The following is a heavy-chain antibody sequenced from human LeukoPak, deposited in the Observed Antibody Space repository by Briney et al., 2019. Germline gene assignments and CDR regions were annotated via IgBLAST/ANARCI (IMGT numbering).Heavy chain of an antibody. J-gene: IGHJ4*02. Sequence: PGGSLRLSCAASGFTFDDYGMNWVRQAPGKGREWGSGINWNGGSTVYADSVKGRFTISRDNAKNSLYLQMNSLRAEDTALYYCARGYSGYDWGYYFDYWGQGTLVTVSS. CDR2: INWNGGST. CDR3: ARGYSGYDWGYYFDY. CDR1: GFTFDDYG. V-gene: IGHV3-20*04. D-gene: IGHD5-12*01.